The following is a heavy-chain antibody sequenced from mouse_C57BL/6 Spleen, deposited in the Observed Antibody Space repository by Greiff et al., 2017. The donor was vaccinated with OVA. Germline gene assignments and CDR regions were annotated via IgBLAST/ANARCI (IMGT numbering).Heavy chain of an antibody. CDR1: GYTFTDYY. D-gene: IGHD4-1*01. Sequence: EVQLQQSGPELVKPGASVKISCKASGYTFTDYYMNWVKQSHGKSLEWIGDINPNNGGTSYNQKFKGKATLTVDKSSSTAYMELRSLTSEDSAVYDCSRLGFDYWGQGTTLTVSS. V-gene: IGHV1-26*01. CDR2: INPNNGGT. CDR3: SRLGFDY. J-gene: IGHJ2*01.